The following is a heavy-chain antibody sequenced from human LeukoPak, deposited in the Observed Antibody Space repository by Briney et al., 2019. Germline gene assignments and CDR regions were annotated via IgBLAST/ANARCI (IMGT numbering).Heavy chain of an antibody. J-gene: IGHJ4*02. V-gene: IGHV3-7*01. CDR1: GFTFSSYW. CDR3: AKDRVFADYTGPVDF. Sequence: GGSLRLSCAASGFTFSSYWMTWVRQAPGKGLEWVAKIKQDGSEKSYVDSVKGRFTVSRDNSKNTLYLQMNSLRAEDTAVYYCAKDRVFADYTGPVDFWGQGTLVTVSS. CDR2: IKQDGSEK. D-gene: IGHD4-11*01.